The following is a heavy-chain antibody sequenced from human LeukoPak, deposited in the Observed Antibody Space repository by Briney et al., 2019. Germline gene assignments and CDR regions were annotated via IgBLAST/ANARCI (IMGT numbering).Heavy chain of an antibody. D-gene: IGHD3-10*01. J-gene: IGHJ6*02. CDR3: ARESGDMYYYYGMDV. V-gene: IGHV1-18*01. Sequence: GAPVKVSCKASGYTFTSYGISWVRQAPGQGLEWMGWISAYNGNTNYAQKLQGRVTMTTDTSTSTAYMELRSLRSDDTAVYYCARESGDMYYYYGMDVWGQGTTVTVSS. CDR1: GYTFTSYG. CDR2: ISAYNGNT.